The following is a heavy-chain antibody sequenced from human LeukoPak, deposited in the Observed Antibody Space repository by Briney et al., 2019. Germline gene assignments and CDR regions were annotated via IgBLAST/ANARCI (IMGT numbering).Heavy chain of an antibody. CDR2: ISSSSSYI. CDR1: GFTFSSYS. J-gene: IGHJ4*02. Sequence: GGSLRLSCAASGFTFSSYSMNWARQAPGKGLEWVSSISSSSSYIYYADSVKGRFTISRDNAKNSLYLQMNSLRAEDTAVYYCARGFGVSGYVGYWGQGTLVTVSS. D-gene: IGHD3-22*01. V-gene: IGHV3-21*01. CDR3: ARGFGVSGYVGY.